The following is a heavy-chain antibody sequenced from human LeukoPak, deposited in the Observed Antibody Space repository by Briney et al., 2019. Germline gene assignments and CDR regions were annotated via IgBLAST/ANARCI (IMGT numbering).Heavy chain of an antibody. D-gene: IGHD3-22*01. CDR3: AKTLGYSGYFSP. Sequence: GGPLRLSCAASGFTFNSYAMTWVHQAPGKGLEWVSAISGGGVNTYYADSVKGRFTISRDNSKNMLYLQMNSLRAEDTAVYYCAKTLGYSGYFSPWGQGTLVTVSS. J-gene: IGHJ5*02. CDR2: ISGGGVNT. CDR1: GFTFNSYA. V-gene: IGHV3-23*01.